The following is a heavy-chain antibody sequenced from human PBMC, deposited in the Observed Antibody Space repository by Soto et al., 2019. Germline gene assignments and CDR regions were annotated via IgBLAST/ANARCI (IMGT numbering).Heavy chain of an antibody. Sequence: EVQLLESGGGLVQPGGSLRLSCAASGFSFSSFALTWVRQAPGKGLEWVSAISGSGGHTYYADSVTGRFTISRDNSNNTLYLQMNSLRDEDTALYYCAKNNGWDGKSDAFDIWGQGTMVTVSS. J-gene: IGHJ3*02. D-gene: IGHD6-19*01. CDR1: GFSFSSFA. CDR3: AKNNGWDGKSDAFDI. V-gene: IGHV3-23*01. CDR2: ISGSGGHT.